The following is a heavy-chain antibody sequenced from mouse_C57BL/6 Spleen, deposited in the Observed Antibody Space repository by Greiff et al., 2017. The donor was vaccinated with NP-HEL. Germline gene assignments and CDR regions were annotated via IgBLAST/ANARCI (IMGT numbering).Heavy chain of an antibody. CDR1: GYTFTSYW. D-gene: IGHD4-1*01. CDR2: IHPNSGST. CDR3: ARYGKLGRAMDY. J-gene: IGHJ4*01. Sequence: VQLQQPGAELVKPGASVKLSCKASGYTFTSYWMHWVKQRPGQGLEWIGMIHPNSGSTNYNEKFKSKATLTVDKSSSTAYMQRSSLTSEDSAVYYCARYGKLGRAMDYWGQGTSVTVSS. V-gene: IGHV1-64*01.